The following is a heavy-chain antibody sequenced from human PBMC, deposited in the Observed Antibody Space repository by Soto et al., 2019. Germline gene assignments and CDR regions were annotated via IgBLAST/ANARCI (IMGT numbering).Heavy chain of an antibody. CDR2: INPNSGGT. D-gene: IGHD5-12*01. V-gene: IGHV1-2*04. Sequence: ASVQASCKASGYTFTGYYMHWVRQAPGQGLEWMGWINPNSGGTNYAQKFQGWVTMTRDTSIITAYMQLSRLTSDHTAVYYCARSPPYSGYDQTPLLFDYWGQGTLVTVSS. J-gene: IGHJ4*02. CDR3: ARSPPYSGYDQTPLLFDY. CDR1: GYTFTGYY.